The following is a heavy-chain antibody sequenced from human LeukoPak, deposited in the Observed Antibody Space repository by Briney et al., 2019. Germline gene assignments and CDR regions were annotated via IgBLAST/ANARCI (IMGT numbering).Heavy chain of an antibody. V-gene: IGHV3-7*01. CDR1: EFTFSSYW. CDR2: IKQDGSEK. Sequence: PGGSLRLSCAASEFTFSSYWMSWVRQAPGKGLEWVANIKQDGSEKYYVDSVKGRFTISRDNAKNSLYLQMNSLRAEDTAVYYCARDRGGSSYYFDYWGQGTLVTVSS. CDR3: ARDRGGSSYYFDY. D-gene: IGHD1-26*01. J-gene: IGHJ4*02.